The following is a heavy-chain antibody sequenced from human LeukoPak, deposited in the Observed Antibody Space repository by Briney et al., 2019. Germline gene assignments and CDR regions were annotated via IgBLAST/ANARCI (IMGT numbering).Heavy chain of an antibody. V-gene: IGHV4-39*01. CDR1: GGSISSSSYY. D-gene: IGHD1-26*01. CDR3: AKTLSGSHGYYFDY. CDR2: IYYSGST. Sequence: RPSETLSLTCTVSGGSISSSSYYWGWIRQPPGKGLEWIGSIYYSGSTYYNPSLKSRVTISLDTSKNQFSLKLSSVTAADTAVYYCAKTLSGSHGYYFDYWGQGTLVTVSS. J-gene: IGHJ4*02.